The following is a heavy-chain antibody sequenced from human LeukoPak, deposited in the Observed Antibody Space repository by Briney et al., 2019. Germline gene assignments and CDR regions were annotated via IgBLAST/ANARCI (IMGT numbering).Heavy chain of an antibody. D-gene: IGHD3-22*01. Sequence: ASAKVSCKASGYTFTGYYMHWVRQAPGQGLEWMGWINPNSGGTNYAQKFQGRVTMTRDTSISTAYMELSRLRSDDTAVYYCARDRNYYDSSGYFDYWGQGTLVTVSS. J-gene: IGHJ4*02. CDR1: GYTFTGYY. CDR3: ARDRNYYDSSGYFDY. V-gene: IGHV1-2*02. CDR2: INPNSGGT.